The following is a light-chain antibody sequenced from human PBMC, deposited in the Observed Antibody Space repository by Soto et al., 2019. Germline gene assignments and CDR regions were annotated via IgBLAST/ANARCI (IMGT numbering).Light chain of an antibody. CDR1: ESVRSSY. V-gene: IGKV3-20*01. Sequence: EIVLTQSPGTLSLSPGERATLSCRASESVRSSYLAWYQQKPGQAPRLLIYGASNRATGIPDRFSGSGSGTDFTLTISRLEPEDFAVYSCQQYGSSLTFGQGTKVEIK. J-gene: IGKJ1*01. CDR2: GAS. CDR3: QQYGSSLT.